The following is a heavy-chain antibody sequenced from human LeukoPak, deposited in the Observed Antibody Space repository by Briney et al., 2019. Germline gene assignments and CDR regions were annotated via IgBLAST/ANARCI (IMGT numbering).Heavy chain of an antibody. D-gene: IGHD6-13*01. Sequence: GGSLRLSCVVSGFSFSNYWMNWVRQAPWKGLEWVANIKKDGSEKYYVDSVKGRFTISRDNAKNSLYLQMNSLRAEDTAVYYCARVAAAAGNYYYYYYMDVWGKGTTVTVSS. CDR3: ARVAAAAGNYYYYYYMDV. J-gene: IGHJ6*03. CDR1: GFSFSNYW. V-gene: IGHV3-7*01. CDR2: IKKDGSEK.